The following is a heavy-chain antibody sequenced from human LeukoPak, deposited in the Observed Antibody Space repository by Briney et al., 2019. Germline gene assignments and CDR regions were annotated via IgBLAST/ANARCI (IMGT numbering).Heavy chain of an antibody. CDR3: AHSYYFGSRSYYNVWFAP. V-gene: IGHV2-5*02. CDR1: GFSLSTSGVG. CDR2: IYWDDEK. D-gene: IGHD3-10*01. Sequence: SGPTLVNPTQTLTLTCTFSGFSLSTSGVGVGWIRQPPGKALQWIALIYWDDEKYYSPSLKSRPSISRDTSRNQVVLTMTNMDPLDTATYFCAHSYYFGSRSYYNVWFAPWGLGTLVTVSS. J-gene: IGHJ5*02.